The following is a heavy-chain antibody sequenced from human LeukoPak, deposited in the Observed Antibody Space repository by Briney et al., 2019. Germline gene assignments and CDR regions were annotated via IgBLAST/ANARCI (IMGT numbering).Heavy chain of an antibody. V-gene: IGHV3-21*01. J-gene: IGHJ4*02. CDR2: ISSSSNST. CDR1: GFTFSIYS. D-gene: IGHD2-2*01. CDR3: ARGPSCTSISCYPTGLLDY. Sequence: PGGSLRLSCTASGFTFSIYSMSWVRQAPGKGLEWVSSISSSSNSTYYADSVKGQFTISRDNAKNSLYLQMNSLRAGDTAVYYCARGPSCTSISCYPTGLLDYWGQGTLVTVSS.